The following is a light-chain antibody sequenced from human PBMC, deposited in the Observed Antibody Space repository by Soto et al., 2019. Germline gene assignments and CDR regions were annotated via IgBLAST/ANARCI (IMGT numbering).Light chain of an antibody. CDR1: QSVSSSY. V-gene: IGKV3-20*01. Sequence: EIVLTQSPGTLSLSPGERATLSCRASQSVSSSYLAWYQQKPGQAPRLLIYGASSRATGIPHRFSGSGSGTDFTLTISTLEPEDFAVYYCQQYGSSLFTFGPGTKVDIK. J-gene: IGKJ3*01. CDR2: GAS. CDR3: QQYGSSLFT.